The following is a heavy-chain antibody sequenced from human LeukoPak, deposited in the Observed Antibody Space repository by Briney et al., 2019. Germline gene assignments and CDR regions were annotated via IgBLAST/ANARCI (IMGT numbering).Heavy chain of an antibody. CDR1: RDSIETYY. V-gene: IGHV4-59*08. CDR2: IHYSGST. Sequence: ASETLSLTCTVSRDSIETYYWSWIRQPPGKGLEWIGNIHYSGSTKYNPSLKSRVTISVDTSKNQFSLKLSSVTAADTAVYYCARHVATGTTDAFDIWGRGTMVTVSS. D-gene: IGHD1-1*01. J-gene: IGHJ3*02. CDR3: ARHVATGTTDAFDI.